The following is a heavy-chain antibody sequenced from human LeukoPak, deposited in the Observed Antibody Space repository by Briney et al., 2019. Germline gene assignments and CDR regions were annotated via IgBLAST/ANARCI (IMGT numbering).Heavy chain of an antibody. V-gene: IGHV3-30*18. Sequence: GGSLRLSCAASGFTFSSYGMHWVRQAPGKGLEWVAVISYDGSNKYYADSVKGRFTISRDNSKNTLYLQMNSLRAEDTAVYYCAKDLGDYDSSGYSDYWGQGTLVTVSS. J-gene: IGHJ4*02. CDR2: ISYDGSNK. D-gene: IGHD3-22*01. CDR1: GFTFSSYG. CDR3: AKDLGDYDSSGYSDY.